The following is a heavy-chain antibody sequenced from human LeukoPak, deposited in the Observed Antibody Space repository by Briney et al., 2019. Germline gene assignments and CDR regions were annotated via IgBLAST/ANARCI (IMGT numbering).Heavy chain of an antibody. Sequence: GRPLRLSCAASGFTFITYAMHWLRQAPGKGLEWVAVISYDGSNQYYADSVKGRFTISRDNSKNTLYLQMNSLRTEDTALYYCARAFSVETPDYWGQGTLVTISS. CDR2: ISYDGSNQ. CDR3: ARAFSVETPDY. CDR1: GFTFITYA. J-gene: IGHJ4*02. V-gene: IGHV3-30*04.